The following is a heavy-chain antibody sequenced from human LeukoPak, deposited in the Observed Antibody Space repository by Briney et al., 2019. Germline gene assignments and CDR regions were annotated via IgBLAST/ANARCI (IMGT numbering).Heavy chain of an antibody. CDR1: GGSFSGYY. J-gene: IGHJ4*02. CDR2: IYHSGST. D-gene: IGHD2-15*01. Sequence: SETLSLTCAVYGGSFSGYYWSWIRQPPGKGLEWIGYIYHSGSTDYNPSLKSRVTISVDTSKNQFSLRMSSVTAADTAVYYCARGRVARSPFFDFWGQGTLVTVSS. V-gene: IGHV4-34*01. CDR3: ARGRVARSPFFDF.